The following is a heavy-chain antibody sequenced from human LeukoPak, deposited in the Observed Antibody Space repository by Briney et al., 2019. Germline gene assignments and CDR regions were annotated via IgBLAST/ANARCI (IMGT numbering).Heavy chain of an antibody. CDR2: INPSGGST. V-gene: IGHV1-46*01. J-gene: IGHJ4*02. D-gene: IGHD1-1*01. Sequence: ASVKVSCKASGYTFTSYYMHWVRQAPGQGLERMGIINPSGGSTSYAQKFQGRVTMTRDTSTSTVYMELSSLRSEDTAVYYCARDRKDNWNDGSFDYWGQGTLVTVSS. CDR3: ARDRKDNWNDGSFDY. CDR1: GYTFTSYY.